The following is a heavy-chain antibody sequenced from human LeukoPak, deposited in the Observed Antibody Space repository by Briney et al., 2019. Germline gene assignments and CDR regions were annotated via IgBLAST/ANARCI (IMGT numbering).Heavy chain of an antibody. J-gene: IGHJ5*01. Sequence: ASVKVSCKASGYTFTGFFMHWVRQAPGQGLEWMGWINPNIGDAYYAQKFQGRVTMTRDRSINTAYMELSRLTSDDPAVYYCARMDLDGGDSIGFDSWGQGTLVTVSS. CDR3: ARMDLDGGDSIGFDS. CDR2: INPNIGDA. D-gene: IGHD2-21*02. CDR1: GYTFTGFF. V-gene: IGHV1-2*02.